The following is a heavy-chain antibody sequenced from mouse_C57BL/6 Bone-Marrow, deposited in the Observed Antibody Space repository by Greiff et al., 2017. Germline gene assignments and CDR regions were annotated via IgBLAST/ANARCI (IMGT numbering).Heavy chain of an antibody. CDR2: INPGSGGT. J-gene: IGHJ3*01. V-gene: IGHV1-54*01. CDR1: GYAFTNYL. CDR3: ARSAPSTMVTTGFAY. D-gene: IGHD2-2*01. Sequence: VQLQQSGAELVRPGTSVKVSCKASGYAFTNYLIEWVKQRPGQGLEWIGVINPGSGGTNYNEKFKGKATLTADKSSSTAYMQLSSLTSEYSAVYFCARSAPSTMVTTGFAYWGQGTLVTVSA.